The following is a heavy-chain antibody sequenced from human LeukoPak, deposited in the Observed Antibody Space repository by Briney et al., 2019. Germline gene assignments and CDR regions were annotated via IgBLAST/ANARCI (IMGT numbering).Heavy chain of an antibody. J-gene: IGHJ4*02. V-gene: IGHV3-74*01. CDR3: ARGPPYGSGTGEDF. CDR2: IASDGSST. Sequence: HPGGSLRLSCAASGFTFSSYWMNWVRQAPGKGLVWVSRIASDGSSTTYADSVKGRFTISRDDSKSTLYLQMNSLRAEDTAMYYCARGPPYGSGTGEDFWGQGALVTVSS. CDR1: GFTFSSYW. D-gene: IGHD3-10*01.